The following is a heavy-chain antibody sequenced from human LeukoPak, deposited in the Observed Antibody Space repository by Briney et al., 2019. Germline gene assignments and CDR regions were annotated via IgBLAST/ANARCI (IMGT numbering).Heavy chain of an antibody. J-gene: IGHJ4*02. CDR3: ARDLTYCSGGSCYSGGFDY. Sequence: GGSLRLSCAAPGFTFSSYEMNWVRQAPGKGLEWVSYISSSGSTIYYADSVKGRFTISRDNAKNSLYLQMNSLRAEDTAVYYCARDLTYCSGGSCYSGGFDYWGQGTLVTVSS. CDR2: ISSSGSTI. CDR1: GFTFSSYE. D-gene: IGHD2-15*01. V-gene: IGHV3-48*03.